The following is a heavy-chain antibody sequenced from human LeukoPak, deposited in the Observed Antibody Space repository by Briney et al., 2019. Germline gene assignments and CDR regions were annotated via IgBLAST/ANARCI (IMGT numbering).Heavy chain of an antibody. CDR1: GYTFTSYG. Sequence: ASVKVSCKASGYTFTSYGISWVRQAPGQGLEWMGWISAYNGNTNYAQKLQGRVTMTTDTSTSTAYMELRSLRSDDTAVYYCARGDEEDYYYYGMDVWGQGTTVTVSS. J-gene: IGHJ6*02. CDR2: ISAYNGNT. V-gene: IGHV1-18*01. CDR3: ARGDEEDYYYYGMDV.